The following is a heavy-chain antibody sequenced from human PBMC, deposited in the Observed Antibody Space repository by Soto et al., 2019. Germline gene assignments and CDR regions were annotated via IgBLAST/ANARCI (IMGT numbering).Heavy chain of an antibody. J-gene: IGHJ4*02. CDR1: GCTFSSYA. D-gene: IGHD3-3*02. CDR3: ARDTKEGPIRYFDY. V-gene: IGHV1-69*13. Sequence: GASVKVYCKASGCTFSSYAIIWVRHAPGQGLEWMGGIIPIFGTANYAQKFQGRVTITADESTSTAYMELSSLRSEDTAVYYCARDTKEGPIRYFDYWGQGTLVTV. CDR2: IIPIFGTA.